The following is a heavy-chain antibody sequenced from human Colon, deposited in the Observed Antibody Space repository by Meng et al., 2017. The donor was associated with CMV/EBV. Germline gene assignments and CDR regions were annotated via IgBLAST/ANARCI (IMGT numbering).Heavy chain of an antibody. CDR2: VNSDGTST. CDR3: TRGNSHAHDY. V-gene: IGHV3-74*01. Sequence: GGSLRLSCATSGFTFSSYWMHWVRQAPAKGLVWVSRVNSDGTSTSYADSVKGRFTISRDNAENTLYLQMNSLRAEDTAVYYCTRGNSHAHDYWGQGTLVTVSS. D-gene: IGHD4-23*01. CDR1: GFTFSSYW. J-gene: IGHJ4*02.